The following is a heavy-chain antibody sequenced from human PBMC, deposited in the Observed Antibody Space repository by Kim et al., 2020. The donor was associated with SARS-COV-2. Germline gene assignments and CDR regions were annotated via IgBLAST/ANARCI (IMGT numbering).Heavy chain of an antibody. D-gene: IGHD3-22*01. V-gene: IGHV5-51*01. J-gene: IGHJ4*02. Sequence: GESLKISCKGSGYSFTSYWIGWVRQMPGKGLEWMGIIYPGDSDTRYSPSFQGQVTISADKSISTAYLQWSSLKASDTAMYYCARRNYLMGGSSGYYSGYFDYWGQGTLVTVSS. CDR3: ARRNYLMGGSSGYYSGYFDY. CDR1: GYSFTSYW. CDR2: IYPGDSDT.